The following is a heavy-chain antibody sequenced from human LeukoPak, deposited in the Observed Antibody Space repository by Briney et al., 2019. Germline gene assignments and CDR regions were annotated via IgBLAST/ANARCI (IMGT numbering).Heavy chain of an antibody. CDR2: IYYTGST. Sequence: SETLSLTCTVSGGSVSNGNYYWTWLRQPPGKALEWIGYIYYTGSTYYNPSLEGRVTISVDTSKNHFSVKLSSVTAADTAVYYCARSQNYYGSGDYWSQGTLVTVSS. V-gene: IGHV4-61*03. J-gene: IGHJ4*02. CDR3: ARSQNYYGSGDY. D-gene: IGHD3-10*01. CDR1: GGSVSNGNYY.